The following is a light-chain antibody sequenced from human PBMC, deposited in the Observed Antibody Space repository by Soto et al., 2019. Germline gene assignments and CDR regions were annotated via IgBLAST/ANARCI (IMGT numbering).Light chain of an antibody. CDR2: GAT. Sequence: EIVMTQSPATLSVXXXXXXXXXXXASQSVSILLAWYQQKPGQAPRLLIHGATTRATGIPARFSGSGSGTEFTLTISGLQSEDFAVYFCQQYNNWSITFGQGTRLEI. J-gene: IGKJ5*01. CDR3: QQYNNWSIT. V-gene: IGKV3-15*01. CDR1: QSVSIL.